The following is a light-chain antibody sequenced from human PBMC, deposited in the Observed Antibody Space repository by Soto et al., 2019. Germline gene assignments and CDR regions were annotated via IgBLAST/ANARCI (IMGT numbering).Light chain of an antibody. CDR1: QTVRNNY. CDR2: DAS. Sequence: EFVLTQSPGTLSLSPGERTTLSCRASQTVRNNYLAWYQQKPGQAPTLLIYDASNRATGIPDRFSGGGSGTDFTLTISRLEPEDFAVYSCQQFASYPLIFGGGTKVEIK. J-gene: IGKJ4*01. CDR3: QQFASYPLI. V-gene: IGKV3-20*01.